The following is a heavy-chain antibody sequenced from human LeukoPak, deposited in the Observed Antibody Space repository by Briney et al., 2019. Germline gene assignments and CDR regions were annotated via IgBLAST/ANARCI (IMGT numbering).Heavy chain of an antibody. CDR3: ARDRVDVWGSYRAYFDY. CDR2: IKQDGSEK. V-gene: IGHV3-7*01. J-gene: IGHJ4*02. D-gene: IGHD3-16*02. Sequence: GRSLRLSCAASGFTFSSYWMSWVRQAPGKGLEWVANIKQDGSEKYYVDSVKGRFTISRDNAKNSLYLQMNSLRAEDTAVYYCARDRVDVWGSYRAYFDYWGQGTLVTVSS. CDR1: GFTFSSYW.